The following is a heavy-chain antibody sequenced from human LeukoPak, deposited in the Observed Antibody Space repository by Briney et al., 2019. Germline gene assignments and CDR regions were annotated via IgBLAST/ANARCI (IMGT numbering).Heavy chain of an antibody. J-gene: IGHJ4*02. Sequence: QPGGSLRLSCAASGFTFSSYAMSWVRQAPGKGLEWVSAISGSGGSTYYADSVKGRFTISRDNSKDTLYLQMNSLRAEDTAVYYCAKEPPHYYDSSGPFDYWGQGTLVTVSS. CDR2: ISGSGGST. CDR3: AKEPPHYYDSSGPFDY. CDR1: GFTFSSYA. V-gene: IGHV3-23*01. D-gene: IGHD3-22*01.